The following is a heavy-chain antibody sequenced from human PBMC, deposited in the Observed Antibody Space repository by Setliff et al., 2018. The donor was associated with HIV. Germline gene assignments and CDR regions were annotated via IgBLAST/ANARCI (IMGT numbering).Heavy chain of an antibody. CDR1: GFTFSSYG. CDR3: ARDRGTQHYSFDY. D-gene: IGHD1-26*01. V-gene: IGHV3-30*03. J-gene: IGHJ4*02. Sequence: GGSLRLSCAASGFTFSSYGMHWVRQAPGKGLEWVAVISYDGTNKYYAAYVKGRFTISRDFSDTTVSLQMNSLRSEDTAIYYCARDRGTQHYSFDYWGQGTLVTVSS. CDR2: ISYDGTNK.